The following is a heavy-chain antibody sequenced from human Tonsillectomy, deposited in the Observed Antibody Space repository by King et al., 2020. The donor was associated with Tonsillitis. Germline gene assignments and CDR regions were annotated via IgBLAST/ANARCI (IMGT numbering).Heavy chain of an antibody. CDR3: ARATESSSWADY. CDR1: GGSISSYY. CDR2: IHYSGST. Sequence: VQLQESGPGLEKPSETLSLTCTVSGGSISSYYWSWIRQPPGKGLEWIGNIHYSGSTNYNPSLQSRVTISVDTSKNQFSLRLSSVTAADTAVYYCARATESSSWADYWGQGTLVTVSS. J-gene: IGHJ4*02. V-gene: IGHV4-59*01. D-gene: IGHD6-13*01.